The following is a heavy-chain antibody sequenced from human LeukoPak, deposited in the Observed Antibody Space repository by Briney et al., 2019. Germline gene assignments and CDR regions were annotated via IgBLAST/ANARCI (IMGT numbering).Heavy chain of an antibody. D-gene: IGHD2-21*02. V-gene: IGHV4-59*12. CDR3: ARDMWEYCGGDCYFDY. CDR1: GGSISSYY. CDR2: IYYSGST. Sequence: SETLSLTCTVSGGSISSYYWSWIRQPPGKGLEWIGYIYYSGSTNYNPSLKSRVTISVDTSKNQFSLKLSSVTAADTAVYYCARDMWEYCGGDCYFDYWGQGTLVTVSS. J-gene: IGHJ4*02.